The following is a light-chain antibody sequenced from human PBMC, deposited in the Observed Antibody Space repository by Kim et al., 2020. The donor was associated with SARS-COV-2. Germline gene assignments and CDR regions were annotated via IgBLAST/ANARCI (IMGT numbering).Light chain of an antibody. CDR1: SGNITSSY. Sequence: GKPVTIYCTRSSGNITSSYVQKYQQRPGSSPTTLIYEDNQRTPGVPERFSGSVDSSSNSASLTISGLKTEDEADYFCQSYDDFNRVFGGETKLAVL. CDR2: EDN. CDR3: QSYDDFNRV. V-gene: IGLV6-57*01. J-gene: IGLJ3*02.